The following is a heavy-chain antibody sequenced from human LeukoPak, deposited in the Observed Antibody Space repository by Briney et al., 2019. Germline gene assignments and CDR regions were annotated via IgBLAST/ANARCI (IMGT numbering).Heavy chain of an antibody. D-gene: IGHD2-2*01. CDR3: ARPGYCSSTSCYRLDY. CDR1: GYSFTSYW. Sequence: GESLKISCKASGYSFTSYWIGWVRQMPGKGLEWMGIIYPGDSDTRYSPSLQGQVTISADKSISTAYLQWSSLKASDTAMYYCARPGYCSSTSCYRLDYWGQGTPVTVSS. CDR2: IYPGDSDT. J-gene: IGHJ4*02. V-gene: IGHV5-51*03.